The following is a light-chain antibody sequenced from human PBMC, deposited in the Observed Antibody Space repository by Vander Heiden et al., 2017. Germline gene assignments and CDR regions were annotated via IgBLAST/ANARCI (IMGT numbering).Light chain of an antibody. J-gene: IGLJ3*02. V-gene: IGLV1-51*01. CDR3: ETWDSSLSAWV. Sequence: QSVLTLPPSVSPAPGQKVTISCSGSSSNIGNNYVTWYQQLPGTAPKLLIYDNNKRPSGIPDRFSGSKSGTSATLGISGLQTGDEADYYCETWDSSLSAWVFGGGTKLTVL. CDR1: SSNIGNNY. CDR2: DNN.